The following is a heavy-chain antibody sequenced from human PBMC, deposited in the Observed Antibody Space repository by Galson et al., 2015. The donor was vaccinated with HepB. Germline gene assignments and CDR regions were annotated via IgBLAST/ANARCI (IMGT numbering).Heavy chain of an antibody. CDR1: GFTFSRYG. V-gene: IGHV3-33*01. D-gene: IGHD2-2*01. CDR3: AREGAVVPTAMPLDY. CDR2: IWSDGSNK. J-gene: IGHJ4*02. Sequence: SLRLSCAASGFTFSRYGIHWVRQAPGKGLVWVALIWSDGSNKYYADSVEGRFTISRDNSKNTLYLQMNSLRAEDTAVYYCAREGAVVPTAMPLDYWGQGTLVTVSS.